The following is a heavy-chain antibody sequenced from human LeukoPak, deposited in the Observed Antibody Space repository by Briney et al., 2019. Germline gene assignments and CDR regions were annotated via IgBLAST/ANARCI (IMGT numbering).Heavy chain of an antibody. Sequence: GGSLRLSCAASGFTFSSYEMNWVRQAPGKGLEWISYISSAGTTKIYADSVRGRFTISRDNAKNSLYLQMNSLRAEDTAVYYCARDNWFDPWGHGTLSTVSS. CDR2: ISSAGTTK. V-gene: IGHV3-48*03. J-gene: IGHJ5*02. CDR1: GFTFSSYE. CDR3: ARDNWFDP.